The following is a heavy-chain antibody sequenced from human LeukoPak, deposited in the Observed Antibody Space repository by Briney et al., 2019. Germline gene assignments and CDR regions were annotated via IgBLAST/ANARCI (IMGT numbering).Heavy chain of an antibody. CDR3: AKDLYCSGGSCYSSYMDV. CDR2: IRYDGSNK. V-gene: IGHV3-30*02. CDR1: GFTFSSYG. D-gene: IGHD2-15*01. Sequence: PGGSLRLSCAASGFTFSSYGMHWVRQAPGKGLEWVAFIRYDGSNKYYADSVKGRFTISRYNSKNTLYLQMNSLRAEDTAVYYCAKDLYCSGGSCYSSYMDVWGKGTTVTVSS. J-gene: IGHJ6*03.